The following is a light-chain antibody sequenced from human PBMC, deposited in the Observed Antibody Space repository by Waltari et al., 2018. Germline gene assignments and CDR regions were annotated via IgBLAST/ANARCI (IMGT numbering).Light chain of an antibody. V-gene: IGKV3D-15*01. Sequence: EIVMMQSPATLSVSPGERATLSCRASQSVSSNLAWYQQKPGQAPRLLIYGASTRATGIPARFSGSGSGTEFTLTISSLQSEDFAVYYCQQYNNRPSFTFGPGTKVDIK. CDR2: GAS. CDR3: QQYNNRPSFT. CDR1: QSVSSN. J-gene: IGKJ3*01.